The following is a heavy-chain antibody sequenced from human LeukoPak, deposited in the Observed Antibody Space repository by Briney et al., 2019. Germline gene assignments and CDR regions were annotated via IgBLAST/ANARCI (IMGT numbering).Heavy chain of an antibody. CDR3: ARGDSIVDYFDY. D-gene: IGHD1-26*01. J-gene: IGHJ4*02. CDR2: IWYDGTNK. CDR1: GSTFNSYD. Sequence: GGSLRLSCAASGSTFNSYDMHWVRQAPGKGLEWVAVIWYDGTNKYYADSVKGRFTISRDNSKNTLYLQMNSLRVEDTAVYYCARGDSIVDYFDYWGQGTLVTVSS. V-gene: IGHV3-33*01.